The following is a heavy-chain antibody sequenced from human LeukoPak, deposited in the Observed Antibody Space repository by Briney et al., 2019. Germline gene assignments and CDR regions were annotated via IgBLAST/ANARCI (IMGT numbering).Heavy chain of an antibody. J-gene: IGHJ6*03. D-gene: IGHD3-10*01. CDR1: GFTFSSYW. V-gene: IGHV3-7*01. Sequence: GGSLRLSCAASGFTFSSYWMSWVRQAPGKGLEWVANIKQDGSEKYYVDSVKGRFTISRDNAKNSLYLQTNSLRAEDTAVYYCARMNGSGSYWFELYYYYYMDVWGKGTTVTISS. CDR2: IKQDGSEK. CDR3: ARMNGSGSYWFELYYYYYMDV.